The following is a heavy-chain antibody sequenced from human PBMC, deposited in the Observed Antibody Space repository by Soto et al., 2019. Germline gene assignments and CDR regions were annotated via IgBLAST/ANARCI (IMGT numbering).Heavy chain of an antibody. D-gene: IGHD2-15*01. CDR1: GFPLSDSA. V-gene: IGHV3-73*01. CDR2: IRSKTNNYAT. CDR3: TRHAGGLVEHSFYYYFMDV. J-gene: IGHJ6*03. Sequence: EVQLVESGGGLVQPGGSLKLACLASGFPLSDSAIHWVRKASGKGLEWVGRIRSKTNNYATTYGAPVRGRFTLSRDDSKNTAYLQMNNLESEDAAVYYCTRHAGGLVEHSFYYYFMDVWGKGTTVSV.